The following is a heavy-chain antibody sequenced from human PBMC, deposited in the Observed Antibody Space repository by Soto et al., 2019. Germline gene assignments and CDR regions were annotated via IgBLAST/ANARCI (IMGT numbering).Heavy chain of an antibody. Sequence: QGQLVQSGVEVKLPGASVKLSCKASGYSLSNYGLTWVRQVPGQGLEWIGWVSGYNRNTNYAQKFEDRVTMTTDASTSTVYMELRRLKFDDTGIYYCARERLWEPLIYWGQGTLLTVSP. CDR2: VSGYNRNT. CDR3: ARERLWEPLIY. D-gene: IGHD1-26*01. J-gene: IGHJ4*02. CDR1: GYSLSNYG. V-gene: IGHV1-18*01.